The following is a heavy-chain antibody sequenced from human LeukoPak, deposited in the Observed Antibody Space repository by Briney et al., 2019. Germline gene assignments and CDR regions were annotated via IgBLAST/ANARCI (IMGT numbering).Heavy chain of an antibody. CDR3: ARGDYRYCSSTSCYSPYYYMDV. J-gene: IGHJ6*03. D-gene: IGHD2-2*01. CDR1: GGTFSSYA. Sequence: SVKVSCKASGGTFSSYAISWVRQAPGQGLEWMGGIIPIFGTANYAQKFQGRVTITADESTSTAYMELSSLRSEDTAVYYCARGDYRYCSSTSCYSPYYYMDVWGKGTTVTVSS. V-gene: IGHV1-69*01. CDR2: IIPIFGTA.